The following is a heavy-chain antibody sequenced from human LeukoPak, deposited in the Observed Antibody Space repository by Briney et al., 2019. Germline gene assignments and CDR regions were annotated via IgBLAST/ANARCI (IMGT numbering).Heavy chain of an antibody. D-gene: IGHD5-12*01. CDR2: IDHAGSP. J-gene: IGHJ4*02. CDR3: ARDRSGYGDFDS. Sequence: SETLSLTCDISGRSISRGSYWGWIRRPPGKGLEWIGNIDHAGSPYYNPSLRSRVTISVDTSNNQFSLKLSSVTAPDTAVYYCARDRSGYGDFDSWGQGTLVTVYS. CDR1: GRSISRGSY. V-gene: IGHV4-38-2*02.